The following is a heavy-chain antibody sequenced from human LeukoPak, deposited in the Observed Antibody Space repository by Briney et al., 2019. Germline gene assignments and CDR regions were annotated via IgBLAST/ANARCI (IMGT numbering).Heavy chain of an antibody. CDR1: DGSIGGNY. CDR2: IFYSGST. D-gene: IGHD6-19*01. J-gene: IGHJ2*01. V-gene: IGHV4-59*01. CDR3: ARQAGDWYFDL. Sequence: PSETLSLTCTVSDGSIGGNYWSWIRQPPGKGLEWIGSIFYSGSTNYNPSLRSRVTTSVDSSKNQFSLMLSSVSAADTAVYYCARQAGDWYFDLWGRGTLVTVSS.